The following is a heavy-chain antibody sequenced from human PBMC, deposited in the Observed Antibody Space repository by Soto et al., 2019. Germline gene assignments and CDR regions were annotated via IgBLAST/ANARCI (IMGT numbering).Heavy chain of an antibody. V-gene: IGHV3-33*01. D-gene: IGHD3-16*02. CDR3: ARDGRYDYIWGSYRYVDY. J-gene: IGHJ4*02. CDR1: GFTFSSYG. Sequence: QVQLVESGGGVVQPGRSLRLSCAASGFTFSSYGMHWVRQAPGKGLEWVAVIWYDGSNKYYADSVKGRFTISRDTSKNTRYLQMNSLRAEDTAVYYCARDGRYDYIWGSYRYVDYWGQGTLVTVSS. CDR2: IWYDGSNK.